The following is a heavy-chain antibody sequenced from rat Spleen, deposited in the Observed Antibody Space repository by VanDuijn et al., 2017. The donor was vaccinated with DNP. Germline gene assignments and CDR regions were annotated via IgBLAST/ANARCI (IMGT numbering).Heavy chain of an antibody. J-gene: IGHJ4*01. Sequence: EVQLVESGGGLVQPGRSLKLSCAASGLTFSNYDMAWVRQAPTKGLEWVASISTSGGSTYYRDSVKGRFTISRDNAKSTLYLQMDSLRSEDTATYYCTTFEGRDAWGQGTSVTVSS. CDR3: TTFEGRDA. CDR1: GLTFSNYD. CDR2: ISTSGGST. D-gene: IGHD1-11*01. V-gene: IGHV5-27*01.